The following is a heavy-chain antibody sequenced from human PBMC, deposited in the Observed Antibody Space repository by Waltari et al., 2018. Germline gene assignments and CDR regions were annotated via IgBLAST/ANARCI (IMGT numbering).Heavy chain of an antibody. CDR3: AKGTTGYYYYGMDV. Sequence: EVQLVESGGGLVQPGRSLRLSCSASGFTFGDYAIHCVRQGPGKGLGGVSGISWNSGSIGYADSVKGRFTISRDNAKNSLYLQMNSLGAEDMALYYCAKGTTGYYYYGMDVWGQGTTVTVSS. J-gene: IGHJ6*02. CDR2: ISWNSGSI. V-gene: IGHV3-9*03. CDR1: GFTFGDYA. D-gene: IGHD1-1*01.